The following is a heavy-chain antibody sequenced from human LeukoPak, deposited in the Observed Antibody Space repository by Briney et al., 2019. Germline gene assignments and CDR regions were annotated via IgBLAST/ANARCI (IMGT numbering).Heavy chain of an antibody. J-gene: IGHJ4*02. CDR3: ARASLIATLPAPLDY. CDR2: INPRSGST. CDR1: GYTFTTYY. D-gene: IGHD6-6*01. V-gene: IGHV1-46*04. Sequence: ASVKVSCKASGYTFTTYYMHWVRQAPGQGLEWMGIINPRSGSTDYAHNLQGRVTMTRDTSTSTVYMELSSLRSEDTAVYYCARASLIATLPAPLDYWGQGTLVTVPS.